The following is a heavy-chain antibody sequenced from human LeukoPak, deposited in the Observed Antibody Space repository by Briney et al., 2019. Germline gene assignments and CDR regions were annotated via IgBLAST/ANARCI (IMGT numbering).Heavy chain of an antibody. J-gene: IGHJ4*01. Sequence: GGSLRLSCAASGFTFDDYALHWLRQTPGKGLEWVSLISWDGSSTYYSDSVTGRFTVSRDNDKNSVFLQMNSLRPEDTAIYYCAKALGAGGLYFFDSWGNGTLVTVSS. CDR1: GFTFDDYA. D-gene: IGHD2-15*01. CDR2: ISWDGSST. V-gene: IGHV3-43*01. CDR3: AKALGAGGLYFFDS.